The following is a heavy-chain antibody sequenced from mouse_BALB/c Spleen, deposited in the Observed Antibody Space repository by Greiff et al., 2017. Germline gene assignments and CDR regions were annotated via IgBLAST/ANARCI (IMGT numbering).Heavy chain of an antibody. Sequence: DVMLVESGGGLVQPGGSLKLSCAASGFTFSSYGMSWVRQTPDKRLELVATINSNGGSTYYPDSVKGRFTISRDNAKNTLYLQMSSLKSEDTAMYYCARDGNYERGYYAMDYWGQGTSVTVSS. CDR1: GFTFSSYG. CDR3: ARDGNYERGYYAMDY. D-gene: IGHD2-1*01. CDR2: INSNGGST. J-gene: IGHJ4*01. V-gene: IGHV5-6-3*01.